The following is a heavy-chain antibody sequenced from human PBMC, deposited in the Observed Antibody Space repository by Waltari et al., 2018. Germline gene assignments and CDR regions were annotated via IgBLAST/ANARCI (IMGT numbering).Heavy chain of an antibody. Sequence: EVQLVESGGGLIQPGGSLRLSCAASGFTVSSNYMRWVRQAPGKGLEWVSVIYSGGSTYYADSVKGRFTISRDNSKNTLYLQMNSLRAEDTAVYYCASWVGTTVTTFYYYYGMDVWGQGTTVTVSS. D-gene: IGHD4-17*01. J-gene: IGHJ6*02. CDR2: IYSGGST. CDR1: GFTVSSNY. V-gene: IGHV3-53*01. CDR3: ASWVGTTVTTFYYYYGMDV.